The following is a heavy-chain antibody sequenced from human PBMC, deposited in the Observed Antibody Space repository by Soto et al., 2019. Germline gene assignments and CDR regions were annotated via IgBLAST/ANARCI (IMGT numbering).Heavy chain of an antibody. CDR2: ISGDGETT. J-gene: IGHJ4*02. Sequence: EVQLVESGGGLVQPGGSLRVSCAASGFIFSPYSMNWVRQAPGKGLEWLSYISGDGETTYYADSVKGRFTIARDNAKSTLXLQLXXXXXXXXXXXXXXXXXXXXXXXXXXYXXYWGQGTLVT. V-gene: IGHV3-48*01. CDR3: XXXXXXXXXXXXXYXXY. CDR1: GFIFSPYS.